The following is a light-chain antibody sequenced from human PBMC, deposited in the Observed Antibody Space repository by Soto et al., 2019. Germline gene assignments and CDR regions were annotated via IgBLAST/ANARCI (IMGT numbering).Light chain of an antibody. CDR3: QQYNNWPPV. V-gene: IGKV3-15*01. Sequence: EIVITQSPATLAVSPGERATLSCRASQSVSSNLGWYQQKPGQAPRLLIYGASTRATGIPARFSGSGSGTEFTLTISSLQSEDFAIYYCQQYNNWPPVFGPGTKVDIK. J-gene: IGKJ3*01. CDR1: QSVSSN. CDR2: GAS.